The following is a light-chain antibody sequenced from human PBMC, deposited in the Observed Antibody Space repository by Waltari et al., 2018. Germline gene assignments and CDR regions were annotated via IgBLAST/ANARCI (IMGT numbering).Light chain of an antibody. Sequence: DIQMTQSPSSLSASVGDRVTIPCRASQSISSYLNWYQQKPGKAPKLLIYAASRLQSGVPSRFSGSGSGTDFTLTISSLQPEDFATYYCQQTYSTWTFGQGTKVEIK. CDR2: AAS. CDR1: QSISSY. V-gene: IGKV1-39*01. CDR3: QQTYSTWT. J-gene: IGKJ1*01.